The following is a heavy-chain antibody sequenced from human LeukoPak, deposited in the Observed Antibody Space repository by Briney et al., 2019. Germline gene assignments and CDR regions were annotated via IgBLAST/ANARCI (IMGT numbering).Heavy chain of an antibody. V-gene: IGHV3-48*01. J-gene: IGHJ4*02. CDR2: ISSSSTTI. D-gene: IGHD6-13*01. CDR1: GFTLSSYN. Sequence: GGSLRLSCAASGFTLSSYNMNWVRQAPGNGLEWVSYISSSSTTIYYADSVKGRFTVSRDNAKNSLYLQINSLRAEDTAVYYCAREGGGYRSSWFFRSFDHWGQGTLVTVSS. CDR3: AREGGGYRSSWFFRSFDH.